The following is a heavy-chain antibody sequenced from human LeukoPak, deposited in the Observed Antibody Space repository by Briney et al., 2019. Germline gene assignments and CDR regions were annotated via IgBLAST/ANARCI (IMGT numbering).Heavy chain of an antibody. CDR2: IYYSAST. CDR3: ARCPVGSNYYLYMDV. V-gene: IGHV4-59*01. D-gene: IGHD2-2*01. J-gene: IGHJ6*03. CDR1: GDSISSYY. Sequence: PSETLSLTCTVSGDSISSYYWSWIRQPPGKGLEWIGYIYYSASTNYNPSLKSRVTISVDMSKNQFSLKLNSVTAADTAVYYCARCPVGSNYYLYMDVWGKGTTVTVSS.